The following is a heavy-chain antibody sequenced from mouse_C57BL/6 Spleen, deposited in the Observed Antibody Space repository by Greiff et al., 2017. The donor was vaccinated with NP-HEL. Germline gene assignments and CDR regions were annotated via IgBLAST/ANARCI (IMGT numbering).Heavy chain of an antibody. Sequence: EVMLVESGEGLVKPGGSLKLSCAASGFTFSSYAMSWVRQTPEKRLEWVAYISSGGDYIYYADTVKGRFTISRDNARNTLYLQMSSLKSEDTAMYYCTRDDLGLAWFAYWGQGTLVTVSA. CDR3: TRDDLGLAWFAY. D-gene: IGHD4-1*01. CDR2: ISSGGDYI. V-gene: IGHV5-9-1*02. J-gene: IGHJ3*01. CDR1: GFTFSSYA.